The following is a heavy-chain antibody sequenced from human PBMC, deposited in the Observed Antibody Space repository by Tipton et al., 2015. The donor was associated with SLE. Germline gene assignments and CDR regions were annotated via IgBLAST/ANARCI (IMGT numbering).Heavy chain of an antibody. D-gene: IGHD3-22*01. V-gene: IGHV5-51*01. J-gene: IGHJ6*02. CDR2: IYPGDSDT. CDR3: ARHLRYYYDTSGYFYGMDV. CDR1: GYSFTSYW. Sequence: QSGAEVKKPGESLKISCKGSGYSFTSYWIGWVRQMPGKGLEWMGIIYPGDSDTRYSPSFQGQVTISADKSISTAYLQWSSLKASDTAMYYCARHLRYYYDTSGYFYGMDVWGQGTTVTVSS.